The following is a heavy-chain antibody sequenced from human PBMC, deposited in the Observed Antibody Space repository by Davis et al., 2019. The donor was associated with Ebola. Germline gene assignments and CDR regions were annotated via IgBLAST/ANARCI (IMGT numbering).Heavy chain of an antibody. CDR2: ISYDGSNK. V-gene: IGHV3-30*19. Sequence: GESLKISCAESGFTFSSYGMHWVRQAPGKGLEWVAVISYDGSNKYYADSVKGRFTISRDNSKNTLYLQMNSLRPEDTAVYYCAKGGGSYGWHFDLWGRGTLVTVFS. CDR1: GFTFSSYG. J-gene: IGHJ2*01. D-gene: IGHD1-26*01. CDR3: AKGGGSYGWHFDL.